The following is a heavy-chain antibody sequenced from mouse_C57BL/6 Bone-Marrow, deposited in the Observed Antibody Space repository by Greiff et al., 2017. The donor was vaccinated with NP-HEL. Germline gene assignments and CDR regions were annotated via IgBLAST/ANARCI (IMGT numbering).Heavy chain of an antibody. CDR1: GYSITSGYY. V-gene: IGHV3-6*01. CDR3: ARDLVNSFAY. CDR2: ISYDGSN. J-gene: IGHJ3*01. Sequence: EVKLVESGPGLVKPSQSLSLTCSVTGYSITSGYYWNWIRQFPGNKLEWMGYISYDGSNNYNPSLKNRISITRDTSKNQFFLKLNSVTTEDTATYYCARDLVNSFAYWGQGTLVTVSA.